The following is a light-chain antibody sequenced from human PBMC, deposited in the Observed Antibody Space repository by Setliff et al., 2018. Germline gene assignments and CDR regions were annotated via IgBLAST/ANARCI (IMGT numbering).Light chain of an antibody. Sequence: QSVLTQPASVSGSPGQSVTISCTGTSGDVGGYDYVSWYQQHPGKAPKLMIYDVSNRPSGVSNRFSGSKSGNTASLTISGLQAEDEADYYCGSYTSINTLLYIFGTGTRSPS. CDR2: DVS. V-gene: IGLV2-14*01. CDR1: SGDVGGYDY. J-gene: IGLJ1*01. CDR3: GSYTSINTLLYI.